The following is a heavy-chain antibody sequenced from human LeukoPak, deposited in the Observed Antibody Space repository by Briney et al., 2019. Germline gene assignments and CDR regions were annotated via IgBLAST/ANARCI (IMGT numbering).Heavy chain of an antibody. D-gene: IGHD2-2*01. Sequence: SETLSLTCTVSGGSIRSYYWTWIRQPPGKGLEWIGYIYYSGSTNYNPSLKSRVTISVDTSKNQFSLKLSSVTAADTAVYYCAREVVVPSTRTETFDYWGQGTLVTVSS. V-gene: IGHV4-59*01. CDR1: GGSIRSYY. J-gene: IGHJ4*02. CDR3: AREVVVPSTRTETFDY. CDR2: IYYSGST.